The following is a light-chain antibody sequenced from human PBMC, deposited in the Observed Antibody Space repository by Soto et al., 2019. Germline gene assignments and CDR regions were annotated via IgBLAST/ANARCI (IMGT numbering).Light chain of an antibody. J-gene: IGKJ1*01. CDR2: AAS. CDR3: QQSHKIPST. Sequence: DIQMTQPPSSLSASVGDRVTITCRASQSISTYLNWYQQKSGRPPKLLMYAASSLESGVPSRFSGSGSGTDFILTITSLQPEDSATYYCQQSHKIPSTFGQGTKVDIK. V-gene: IGKV1-39*01. CDR1: QSISTY.